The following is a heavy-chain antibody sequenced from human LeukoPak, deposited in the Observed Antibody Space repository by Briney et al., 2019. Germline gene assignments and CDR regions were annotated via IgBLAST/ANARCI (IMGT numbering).Heavy chain of an antibody. CDR1: GGSISSYY. CDR2: IYYSGST. Sequence: SETLSLTCTVSGGSISSYYWSWIRQPPGKGLEWIGYIYYSGSTNYNPSLKSRVTISVDTSKNQFSLKLSSVTAADTAVYYCARHGSGRSYYFDYWGQGTLVTVSS. V-gene: IGHV4-59*08. CDR3: ARHGSGRSYYFDY. D-gene: IGHD2-15*01. J-gene: IGHJ4*02.